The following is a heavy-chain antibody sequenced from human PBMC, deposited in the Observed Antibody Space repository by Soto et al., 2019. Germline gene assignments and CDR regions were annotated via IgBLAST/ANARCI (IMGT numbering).Heavy chain of an antibody. CDR1: GYSFSDYW. D-gene: IGHD2-21*01. CDR3: EKRGQNCGTSACCFDP. Sequence: PGESLKISCKASGYSFSDYWNGWVRQMPGRGLEWMGIIYPGDSDTRYSASFHGQVTISTDKSINTTFLQWNSLTASDTAMYYCEKRGQNCGTSACCFDPWGQGTLVTVSS. CDR2: IYPGDSDT. V-gene: IGHV5-51*01. J-gene: IGHJ5*02.